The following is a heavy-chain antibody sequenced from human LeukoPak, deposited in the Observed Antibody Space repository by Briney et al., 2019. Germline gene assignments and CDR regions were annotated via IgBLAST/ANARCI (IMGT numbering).Heavy chain of an antibody. J-gene: IGHJ6*03. CDR3: ARLTMVRGVLYYYYYMDV. CDR2: IYTSGST. Sequence: SETLSLTCTVSGGSISSGSYYWSWIRQPAGTGLEWLGRIYTSGSTNYNPSLKSRVTISVDTSKNQFSLKLSSVTAADTAVYYCARLTMVRGVLYYYYYMDVWGKGTTVTISS. CDR1: GGSISSGSYY. V-gene: IGHV4-61*02. D-gene: IGHD3-10*01.